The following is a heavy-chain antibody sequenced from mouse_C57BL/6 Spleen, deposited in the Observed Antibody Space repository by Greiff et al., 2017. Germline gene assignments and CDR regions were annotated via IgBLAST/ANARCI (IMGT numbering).Heavy chain of an antibody. CDR1: GYAFANYL. V-gene: IGHV1-54*01. D-gene: IGHD2-5*01. CDR2: INPGSGGT. CDR3: ASYSNYTAWFAY. Sequence: VQLQQSGAELVRPGTSVKVSCKASGYAFANYLIEWVKQRPGQGLEWIGVINPGSGGTNYNEKFKGKATLTADKSSSTAYMQLSSLTSEDSAVYFCASYSNYTAWFAYWGQGTLVTVSA. J-gene: IGHJ3*01.